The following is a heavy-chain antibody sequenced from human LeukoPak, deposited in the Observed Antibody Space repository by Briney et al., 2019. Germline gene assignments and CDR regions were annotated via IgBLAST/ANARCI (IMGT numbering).Heavy chain of an antibody. J-gene: IGHJ3*02. Sequence: SETLSLTCTVSGGSISSGGYYWSWIRQHPGKGLEWIGYIYYSGSTYYNPSLKSRVTISVDTSKNQFSLKLSSVTAADTAVYYCARDRGDQLTFSDAFDIWGQGTMVTVSS. CDR1: GGSISSGGYY. D-gene: IGHD2-2*01. V-gene: IGHV4-31*03. CDR2: IYYSGST. CDR3: ARDRGDQLTFSDAFDI.